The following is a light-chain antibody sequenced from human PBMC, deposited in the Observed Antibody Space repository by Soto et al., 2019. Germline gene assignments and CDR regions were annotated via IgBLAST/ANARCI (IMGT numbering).Light chain of an antibody. V-gene: IGKV3-20*01. CDR2: GAS. CDR1: QAVSSIL. J-gene: IGKJ4*01. CDR3: QQHGTSPI. Sequence: EVVLTQSPGPLPFSPGEKATLSCRPSQAVSSILLAWYQQKPGQAPRLLIYGASSRATGIPDRFSGSGSGTDFTLTVSRLEPEDFAVYYCQQHGTSPIFGGGTKVDIK.